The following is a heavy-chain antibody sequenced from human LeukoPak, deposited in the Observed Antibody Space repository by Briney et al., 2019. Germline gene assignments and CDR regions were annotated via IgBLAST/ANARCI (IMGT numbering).Heavy chain of an antibody. V-gene: IGHV2-5*02. CDR1: GFSLSTSGVG. Sequence: ESGPTLVKPTQTLTLTCTFSGFSLSTSGVGVGWIRQPPGKALEWLALIYWDDDKRYSPSLKSRLTITKDTSKNQVVLTMTNMDPVGTATYYCAHAGRLRLGELSLTLDYWGQGTLVTVSS. CDR3: AHAGRLRLGELSLTLDY. CDR2: IYWDDDK. D-gene: IGHD3-16*02. J-gene: IGHJ4*02.